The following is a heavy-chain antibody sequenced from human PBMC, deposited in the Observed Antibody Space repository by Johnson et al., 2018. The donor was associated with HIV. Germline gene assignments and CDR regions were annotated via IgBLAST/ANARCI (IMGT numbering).Heavy chain of an antibody. D-gene: IGHD3-22*01. V-gene: IGHV3-30*18. J-gene: IGHJ3*02. CDR2: ISYDGSDT. Sequence: QVQLVESGGGLVQPGGSLRLSCAASGFTFSSYDMHWVRQATGKGLEWVAVISYDGSDTYYADSVNGRLTISRDKSKNTLYLQINSLRAEDTAMYYCAKGQSSGYPKDAFDIWGRETIVIVSS. CDR1: GFTFSSYD. CDR3: AKGQSSGYPKDAFDI.